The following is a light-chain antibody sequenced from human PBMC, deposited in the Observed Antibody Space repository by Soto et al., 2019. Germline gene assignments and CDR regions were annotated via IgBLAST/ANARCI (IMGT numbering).Light chain of an antibody. CDR3: QQGDTTPIT. J-gene: IGKJ5*01. Sequence: DIQMTQSPASLSASVGDRVTITCRASQNIHTHLNWYQQKPVKAPKPLIYTASSLHSGVPSRFSGSASGTDFTLTISSLQPEDFATYYCQQGDTTPITFGQGTRREIK. V-gene: IGKV1-39*01. CDR2: TAS. CDR1: QNIHTH.